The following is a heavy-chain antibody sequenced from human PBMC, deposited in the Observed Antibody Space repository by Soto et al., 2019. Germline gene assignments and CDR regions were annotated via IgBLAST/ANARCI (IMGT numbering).Heavy chain of an antibody. CDR3: ARHIQGSPLTPDAFDI. V-gene: IGHV4-39*01. CDR1: GGSISSSSYY. J-gene: IGHJ3*02. CDR2: IYYSGST. Sequence: QLQLQESGPGLVKPSETLSLTCTVSGGSISSSSYYWGWIRQPPGKGLEWIGSIYYSGSTYYNPSLKSRDTMFVDTSKNQFSLKLWSVTTADTAVYYCARHIQGSPLTPDAFDIWGQGTMVTVSS. D-gene: IGHD2-21*01.